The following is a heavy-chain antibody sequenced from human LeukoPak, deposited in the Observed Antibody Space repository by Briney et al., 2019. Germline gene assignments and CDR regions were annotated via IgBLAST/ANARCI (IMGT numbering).Heavy chain of an antibody. V-gene: IGHV5-51*01. J-gene: IGHJ3*02. CDR2: IYPGDSDT. CDR1: GYSFTSYW. CDR3: ARVTYYYDSSGYYYHHAFDI. D-gene: IGHD3-22*01. Sequence: GESLKISCKGSGYSFTSYWIGWVRQMPGKGLEWMGIIYPGDSDTRHSPSFQGQVTISADKSISTAYLQWSSLKASDTAMYYCARVTYYYDSSGYYYHHAFDIWGQGTMVTVSS.